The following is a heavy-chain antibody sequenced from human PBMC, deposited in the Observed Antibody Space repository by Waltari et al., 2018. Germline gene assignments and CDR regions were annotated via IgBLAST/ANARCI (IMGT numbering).Heavy chain of an antibody. J-gene: IGHJ6*02. CDR3: ARIRGCRGDYYYYGMDV. D-gene: IGHD1-26*01. CDR1: GFSLSTSGMC. Sequence: QVTLRESGPALVKPTQTLTLTCTFSGFSLSTSGMCVSWIRQPPGKALEWLARIDWADDKYYSTSLKSRLTISKDTSKNQVVLTMTNRDPVDTATYYCARIRGCRGDYYYYGMDVWGQGTTVTVSS. CDR2: IDWADDK. V-gene: IGHV2-70*15.